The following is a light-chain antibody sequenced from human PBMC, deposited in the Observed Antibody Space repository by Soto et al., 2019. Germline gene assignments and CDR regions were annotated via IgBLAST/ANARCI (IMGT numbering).Light chain of an antibody. CDR2: DVT. Sequence: QSALTQPASVSGSPGQSITISYTGTSSDVGGYNYVSWYQHHPGKAPKLIIYDVTNRPSGVSNPSSGSKSGNTASLTISGLQPEDEADYYCSSYTTSNTRQIVFGTGTKLTVL. CDR3: SSYTTSNTRQIV. CDR1: SSDVGGYNY. J-gene: IGLJ1*01. V-gene: IGLV2-14*03.